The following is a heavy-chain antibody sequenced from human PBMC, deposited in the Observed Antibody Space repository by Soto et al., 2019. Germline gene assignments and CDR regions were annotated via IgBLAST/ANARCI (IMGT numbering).Heavy chain of an antibody. CDR2: IKSKTDGGTT. Sequence: GGSLRLSCAASGFAFSNAWMSWVRQAPGKGLEWVGRIKSKTDGGTTDYAAPVKGRFTISRDDSKNTLYLQMNSLKTEDTAVYYCTTDERLLNWFDPWGQGTLVTVSS. CDR3: TTDERLLNWFDP. V-gene: IGHV3-15*01. CDR1: GFAFSNAW. J-gene: IGHJ5*02.